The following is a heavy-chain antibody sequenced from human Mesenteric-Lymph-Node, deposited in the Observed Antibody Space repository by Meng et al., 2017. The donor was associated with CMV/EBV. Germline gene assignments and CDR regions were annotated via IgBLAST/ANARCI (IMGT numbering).Heavy chain of an antibody. CDR3: ARKHDFWSGYYLYYYGMDV. V-gene: IGHV3-7*01. Sequence: GGSLRLSCAASGFTFSSYSMNWVRQDPGKGLEWVANIKQDGREKYYVDSVKGRFTISRDNAKNSLYLQMNSLRAEDTAVYYCARKHDFWSGYYLYYYGMDVWGQETTVTVSS. CDR2: IKQDGREK. D-gene: IGHD3-3*01. CDR1: GFTFSSYS. J-gene: IGHJ6*02.